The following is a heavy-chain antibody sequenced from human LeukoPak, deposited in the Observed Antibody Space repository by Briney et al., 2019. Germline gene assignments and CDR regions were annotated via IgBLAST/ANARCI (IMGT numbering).Heavy chain of an antibody. CDR2: IYYSGST. CDR1: GGSISSGGYS. CDR3: AREDTPMITPFDY. J-gene: IGHJ4*02. Sequence: SQTLSLTCAVSGGSISSGGYSWSWIRQPPGKGLEWIGYIYYSGSTYYNPSLKSRVTISVDTSKNQFSLKLSSVTAADTAVYYCAREDTPMITPFDYWGQGTLVTVSS. V-gene: IGHV4-30-4*07. D-gene: IGHD5-18*01.